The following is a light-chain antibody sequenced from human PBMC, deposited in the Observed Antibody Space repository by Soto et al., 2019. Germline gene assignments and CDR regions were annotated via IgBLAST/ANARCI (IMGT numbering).Light chain of an antibody. CDR2: AAS. Sequence: DFQMTQSPASLSASIGDRVTITCRASQSITGYLNWYQQQAGKAPKLLIYAASTLQSGVPSRFSGSGSGADYTLTISRLQPEDIATYFCQQSYKTPVTFGGGTKVEMK. V-gene: IGKV1-39*01. J-gene: IGKJ4*01. CDR1: QSITGY. CDR3: QQSYKTPVT.